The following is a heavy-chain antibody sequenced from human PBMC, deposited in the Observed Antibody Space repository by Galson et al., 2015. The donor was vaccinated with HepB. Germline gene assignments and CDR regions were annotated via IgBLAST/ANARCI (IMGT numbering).Heavy chain of an antibody. V-gene: IGHV3-33*08. CDR3: ARDIEHIVVVTSGGFDY. CDR1: GFTFINYY. Sequence: SLRLSCAASGFTFINYYMSWVRQAPGKGLEWVAVIWYDGSNKYYADSVKGRFTISRDNSKNTLYLQMNSLRAEDTAVYYCARDIEHIVVVTSGGFDYWGQGTLVTVSS. CDR2: IWYDGSNK. D-gene: IGHD2-21*02. J-gene: IGHJ4*02.